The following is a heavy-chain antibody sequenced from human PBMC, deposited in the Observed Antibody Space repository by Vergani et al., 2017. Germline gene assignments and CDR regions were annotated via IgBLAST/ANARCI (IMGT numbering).Heavy chain of an antibody. CDR3: ARGPDIAAAGTISYDY. CDR1: GFTFSSYD. D-gene: IGHD6-13*01. V-gene: IGHV3-13*05. CDR2: IGTAGDP. Sequence: EVQLVESGGGLVQPGGSLRLSCAASGFTFSSYDMHWVRQATGKGLEWVSAIGTAGDPYYPGSVKGRFTISRENAKNSLYLQMNSLRAEDTAVYYCARGPDIAAAGTISYDYWGQGTLVTVSS. J-gene: IGHJ4*02.